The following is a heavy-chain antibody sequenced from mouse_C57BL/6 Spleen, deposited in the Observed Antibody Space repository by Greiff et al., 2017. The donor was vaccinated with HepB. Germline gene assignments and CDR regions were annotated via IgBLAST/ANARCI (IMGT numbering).Heavy chain of an antibody. Sequence: EVQVVESGGGLVKPGGSLKLSCAASGFTFSSYAMSWVRQTPEKRLEWVATISDGGSYTYYPDNVKGRFTISRDNAKNNLYLQMSHLKSEDTAMYYCARDGTTVAHDYWGQGTTLTVSS. CDR3: ARDGTTVAHDY. V-gene: IGHV5-4*01. J-gene: IGHJ2*01. CDR1: GFTFSSYA. D-gene: IGHD1-1*01. CDR2: ISDGGSYT.